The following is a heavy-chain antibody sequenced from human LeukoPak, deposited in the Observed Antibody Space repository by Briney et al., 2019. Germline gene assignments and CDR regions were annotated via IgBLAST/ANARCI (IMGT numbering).Heavy chain of an antibody. Sequence: PSETLSLTCTVSGGSISSGSYYWSWIRQPAGKGLEWIGSIYYSGSTYYNPSLKSRVTISVDTSKNQFSLKLSSVTAADTAVYYCARGSTPYYDFWSGYPYFDYWGQGTLVTVSS. D-gene: IGHD3-3*01. CDR2: IYYSGST. V-gene: IGHV4-39*07. CDR1: GGSISSGSYY. CDR3: ARGSTPYYDFWSGYPYFDY. J-gene: IGHJ4*02.